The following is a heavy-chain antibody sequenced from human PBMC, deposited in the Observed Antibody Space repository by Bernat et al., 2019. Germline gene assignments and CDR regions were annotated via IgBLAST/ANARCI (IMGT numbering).Heavy chain of an antibody. Sequence: QLQLQESGPGLVKPSETLSLTCTVSGGSISSSSYYWGWIRQPPGKGLEWIGSSYYSGSTYYNPALKRRVTISLDTSKNQFSLKLSSVTAADTAVYYCARHRAAGEQQLDYYYYYGMDVWGQGTTVTVSS. CDR1: GGSISSSSYY. J-gene: IGHJ6*02. D-gene: IGHD6-13*01. V-gene: IGHV4-39*01. CDR3: ARHRAAGEQQLDYYYYYGMDV. CDR2: SYYSGST.